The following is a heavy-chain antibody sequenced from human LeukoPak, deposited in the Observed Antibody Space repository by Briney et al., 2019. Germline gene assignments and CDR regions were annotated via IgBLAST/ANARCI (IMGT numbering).Heavy chain of an antibody. CDR1: GGSFSGYY. Sequence: SETLSLTCAVYGGSFSGYYWSWIRQPPGKGLEWIGEINHSGSTNYNPSLKSRVTISVDTSKNQFSLKLSSVTAADTAVYYCAKDRISSGADFDYWGQGTLVTVSS. D-gene: IGHD2-15*01. J-gene: IGHJ4*02. CDR2: INHSGST. CDR3: AKDRISSGADFDY. V-gene: IGHV4-34*01.